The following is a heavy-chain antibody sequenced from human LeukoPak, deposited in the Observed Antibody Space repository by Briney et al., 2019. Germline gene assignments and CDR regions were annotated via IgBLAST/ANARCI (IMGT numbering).Heavy chain of an antibody. CDR1: GFTFSSYA. D-gene: IGHD3-22*01. Sequence: PGGSLRLSCAASGFTFSSYALSWVRQAPGKGLEWVSAITGSSGGTYNADSVKGRFTISRDNSKNTLSLQMNSLRADDTAIYYCAKVGVICGGAFDIWGQGTMVTVSS. J-gene: IGHJ3*02. V-gene: IGHV3-23*01. CDR3: AKVGVICGGAFDI. CDR2: ITGSSGGT.